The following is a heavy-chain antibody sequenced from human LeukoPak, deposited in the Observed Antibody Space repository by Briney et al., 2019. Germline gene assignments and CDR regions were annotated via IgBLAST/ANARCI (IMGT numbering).Heavy chain of an antibody. V-gene: IGHV3-30*18. J-gene: IGHJ4*02. CDR2: ISYDGSNK. Sequence: GGSLRLSCAASGFTFSNAWMSWVRQAPGKGLEWVAVISYDGSNKYNADSVKGRFTISRDNSKNTLYLQMNSLRAEDTAVYYCAKDARSSSWCYYFDYWGQGTLVTVSS. CDR1: GFTFSNAW. CDR3: AKDARSSSWCYYFDY. D-gene: IGHD6-13*01.